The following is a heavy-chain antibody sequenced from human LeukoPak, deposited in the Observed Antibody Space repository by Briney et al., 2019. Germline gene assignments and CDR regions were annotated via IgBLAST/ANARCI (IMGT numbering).Heavy chain of an antibody. J-gene: IGHJ4*02. CDR2: IIPMFGTA. D-gene: IGHD2-15*01. Sequence: SVKVSCKASVGTFTIYAISWVRQAPGQGSGRMGRIIPMFGTANYAQKFQGRVTITAEKSTTTAYIARSSLRSEDTAVYYCARQRMTDCSGGSCYEPVRFDSGGQGPLVTVSS. CDR1: VGTFTIYA. CDR3: ARQRMTDCSGGSCYEPVRFDS. V-gene: IGHV1-69*06.